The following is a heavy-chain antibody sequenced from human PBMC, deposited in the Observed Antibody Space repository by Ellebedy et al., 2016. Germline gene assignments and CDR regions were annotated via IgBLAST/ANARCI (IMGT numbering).Heavy chain of an antibody. CDR3: ASSGEGDYGDC. D-gene: IGHD4-17*01. CDR2: ISSSSSYI. V-gene: IGHV3-21*01. CDR1: GFTFSSYS. J-gene: IGHJ4*02. Sequence: GGSLRLSCAASGFTFSSYSMNWVRQAPGKGLEWVSSISSSSSYIYYADSVKGRFTISRDNAKNSLYLQMNSLRAEDTAVYYCASSGEGDYGDCWGQGTLVTVSS.